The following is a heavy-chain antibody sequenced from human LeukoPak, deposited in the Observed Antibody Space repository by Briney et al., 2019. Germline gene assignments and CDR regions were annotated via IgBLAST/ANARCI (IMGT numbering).Heavy chain of an antibody. CDR1: GFTFGDHA. V-gene: IGHV3-49*04. Sequence: GGSLRLSRITSGFTFGDHAMSWVRQAPGKGLDWVGFIRSKGYGGTTEYAASVKGRFTISRDDSKSIAYLQMNSLKSEDTAVYYCTRGPTGRWLYYGMDVWGQGTTVIVSS. CDR2: IRSKGYGGTT. D-gene: IGHD5-24*01. J-gene: IGHJ6*02. CDR3: TRGPTGRWLYYGMDV.